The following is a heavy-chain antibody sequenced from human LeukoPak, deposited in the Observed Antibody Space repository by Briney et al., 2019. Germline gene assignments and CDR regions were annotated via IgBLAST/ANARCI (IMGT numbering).Heavy chain of an antibody. J-gene: IGHJ4*02. D-gene: IGHD4-11*01. CDR3: ARSPLRLQPTGESDY. CDR2: ISSSGSTI. V-gene: IGHV3-11*04. CDR1: GFTFSDYY. Sequence: GGSLRLSCAASGFTFSDYYMSWIRQAPGKGLEWVLYISSSGSTIYYADSVKGRFTISRDNAKNSLNLQMNSLRAEDTAVYYCARSPLRLQPTGESDYWGQGTLVTVSS.